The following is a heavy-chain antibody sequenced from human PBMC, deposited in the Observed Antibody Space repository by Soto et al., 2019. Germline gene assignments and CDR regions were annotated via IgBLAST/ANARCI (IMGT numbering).Heavy chain of an antibody. CDR2: ISSSSSYI. CDR1: GFTFSSYS. V-gene: IGHV3-21*01. D-gene: IGHD1-1*01. Sequence: GGSLRLSCAASGFTFSSYSMNWVRQAPGKGLEWVSSISSSSSYIYYADSVKGRFTISRDNAKNSLYLQMNSLRAEDTAVYYCASLRGLEEANYYYYGMDVWGQGTTVTVSS. CDR3: ASLRGLEEANYYYYGMDV. J-gene: IGHJ6*02.